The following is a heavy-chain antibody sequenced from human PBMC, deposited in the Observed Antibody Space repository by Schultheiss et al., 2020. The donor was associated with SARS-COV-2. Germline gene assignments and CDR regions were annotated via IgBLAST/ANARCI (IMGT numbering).Heavy chain of an antibody. CDR1: GGSISSYY. V-gene: IGHV4-34*01. D-gene: IGHD3-3*01. CDR2: INHSGST. J-gene: IGHJ4*02. Sequence: SETLSLTCTVSGGSISSYYWGWIRQPPGKGLEWIGEINHSGSTNYNPSLKSRVTISVDTSKNQFSLKLSSVTAADTAVYYCARARRITIFGVVNHFDYWGQGTLVTVSS. CDR3: ARARRITIFGVVNHFDY.